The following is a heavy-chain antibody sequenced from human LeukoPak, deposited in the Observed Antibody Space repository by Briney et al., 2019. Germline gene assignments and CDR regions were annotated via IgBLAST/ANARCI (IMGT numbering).Heavy chain of an antibody. CDR1: GFTFSSYG. V-gene: IGHV3-48*04. Sequence: GGSLRLSCAASGFTFSSYGMTWVRQAPGKGLEWVSYISSSSSTIYYADSVKGRFTISRDNAKNSLYLQMNSLRAEDTAVYYCAKDQYYDILTGYYKVSGWFDPWGQGTLVTVSS. J-gene: IGHJ5*02. CDR3: AKDQYYDILTGYYKVSGWFDP. D-gene: IGHD3-9*01. CDR2: ISSSSSTI.